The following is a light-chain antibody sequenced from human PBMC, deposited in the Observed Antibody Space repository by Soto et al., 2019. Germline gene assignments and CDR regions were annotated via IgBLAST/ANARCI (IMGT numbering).Light chain of an antibody. CDR3: QQTFSIPRT. CDR2: ESS. V-gene: IGKV1-39*01. CDR1: QNVRSY. Sequence: DMQLTQSPSSLSASMGDRVTITCRASQNVRSYLNWYQQKPGKAPKLLNSESSILESGVPSKFSGDGYGTDFTLTIRSLQPEDFAIYYCQQTFSIPRTFGHGTRVEIK. J-gene: IGKJ1*01.